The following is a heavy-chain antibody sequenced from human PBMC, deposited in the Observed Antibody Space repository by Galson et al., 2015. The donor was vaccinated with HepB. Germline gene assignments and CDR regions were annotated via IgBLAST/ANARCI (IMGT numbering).Heavy chain of an antibody. D-gene: IGHD3-22*01. CDR1: GYTFTSYG. CDR3: ARESGGMIVLGYYYGMDV. CDR2: ISAYNGNT. Sequence: SVKVSCKASGYTFTSYGISWVRQAPGQGLEWMGWISAYNGNTNYAQKLQGRVTMTTDTSTSTAYMELRSLRSDDTAVYYCARESGGMIVLGYYYGMDVWGQGTTVTVSS. J-gene: IGHJ6*02. V-gene: IGHV1-18*01.